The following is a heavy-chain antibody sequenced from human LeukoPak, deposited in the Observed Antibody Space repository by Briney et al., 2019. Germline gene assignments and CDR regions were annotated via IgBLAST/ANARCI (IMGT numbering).Heavy chain of an antibody. J-gene: IGHJ5*02. Sequence: PSETLSLTCTVSGGSISSYYWSWIRQPPGKGLEWIGYIYYSGSTNYNPSLKSRVTISVDTSKNQFSLKLSSVTAADTAVYYCAREHYYDSSGWFDPWGQGTLVTASS. D-gene: IGHD3-22*01. CDR2: IYYSGST. CDR1: GGSISSYY. V-gene: IGHV4-59*08. CDR3: AREHYYDSSGWFDP.